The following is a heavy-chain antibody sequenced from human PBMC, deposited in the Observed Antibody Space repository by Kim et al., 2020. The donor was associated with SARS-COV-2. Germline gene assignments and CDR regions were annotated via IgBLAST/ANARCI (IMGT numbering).Heavy chain of an antibody. CDR3: ARDSPPGVGETGTYYYYYGMDV. D-gene: IGHD1-1*01. CDR2: IWYDGSNK. CDR1: GFTFSSYG. Sequence: GGSLRLSCAASGFTFSSYGMHWVRQAPGKGLEWVAVIWYDGSNKYYADSVKGRFTISRDNSKNTLYLQMNSLRAEDTAVYYCARDSPPGVGETGTYYYYYGMDVWGQGTTVTVSS. V-gene: IGHV3-33*01. J-gene: IGHJ6*02.